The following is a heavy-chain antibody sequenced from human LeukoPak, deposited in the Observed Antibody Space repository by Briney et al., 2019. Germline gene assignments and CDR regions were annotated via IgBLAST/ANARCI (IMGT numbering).Heavy chain of an antibody. D-gene: IGHD6-13*01. CDR2: INHSGST. V-gene: IGHV4-34*01. CDR1: GGSFSGYY. Sequence: PSETLSLTCAVYGGSFSGYYWSWIRQPPGKGLEWIGEINHSGSTNYNPSLKSRVTISVDTSKNQFSLKLSSVTAADTAVYYCARTPGIAPNWFDPWGQGTLVTVSS. J-gene: IGHJ5*02. CDR3: ARTPGIAPNWFDP.